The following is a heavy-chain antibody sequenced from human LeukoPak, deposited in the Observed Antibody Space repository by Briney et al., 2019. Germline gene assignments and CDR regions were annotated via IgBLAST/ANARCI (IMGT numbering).Heavy chain of an antibody. CDR1: GGSISSYY. D-gene: IGHD6-13*01. CDR3: AQHRSSWSLQSDNWFDP. J-gene: IGHJ5*02. V-gene: IGHV4-59*08. CDR2: IYYSGST. Sequence: SETLSLTCTVSGGSISSYYWSWIRQPPGKGLEWIGYIYYSGSTNYNPSLKSRVTISVDTSKNQFSLKLSSVTAADTAVYYCAQHRSSWSLQSDNWFDPWGQGTLVTVSS.